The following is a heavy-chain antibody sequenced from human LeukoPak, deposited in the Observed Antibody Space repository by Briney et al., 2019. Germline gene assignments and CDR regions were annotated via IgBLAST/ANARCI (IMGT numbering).Heavy chain of an antibody. CDR3: ARGAYSSGWAYFDH. J-gene: IGHJ4*02. CDR1: GFTFSDYS. D-gene: IGHD6-19*01. V-gene: IGHV3-48*04. CDR2: ISFSVNTK. Sequence: GGSLRLSCAASGFTFSDYSMNWVRQAPGKGLEWVSYISFSVNTKYYGDSVKGRFTISRDNAKNSLYLHMDSLRAEDTAVYYCARGAYSSGWAYFDHWGQGSLVTVSS.